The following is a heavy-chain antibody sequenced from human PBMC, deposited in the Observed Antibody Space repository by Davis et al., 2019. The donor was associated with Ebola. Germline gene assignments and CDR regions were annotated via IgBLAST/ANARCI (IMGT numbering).Heavy chain of an antibody. J-gene: IGHJ4*02. CDR2: ISSRATTI. Sequence: PSETLSLTCAASGFTFNNYAMSWVRQAPGKGLEWVSVISSRATTIYYADSVRGRFTISRDNSKNTLYLQMNSLRAEDTAVYYCAKESTSCGGDCYSLSDYWGQGTLVTVSS. D-gene: IGHD2-21*02. CDR1: GFTFNNYA. V-gene: IGHV3-23*01. CDR3: AKESTSCGGDCYSLSDY.